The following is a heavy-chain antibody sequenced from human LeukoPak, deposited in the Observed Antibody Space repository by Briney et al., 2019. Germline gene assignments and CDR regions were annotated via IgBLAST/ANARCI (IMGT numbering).Heavy chain of an antibody. V-gene: IGHV4-4*02. J-gene: IGHJ4*02. CDR3: ATSSHYSQRL. D-gene: IGHD6-6*01. CDR2: IYQNGST. Sequence: SGTLSLTCAVSGGSISSSFWCNWVRQSPGKGLEWIGEIYQNGSTNYNPSLLSRVTISVDKSKNQFSLKLTSVTAADTAVYYCATSSHYSQRLWGQGTLVTVSS. CDR1: GGSISSSFW.